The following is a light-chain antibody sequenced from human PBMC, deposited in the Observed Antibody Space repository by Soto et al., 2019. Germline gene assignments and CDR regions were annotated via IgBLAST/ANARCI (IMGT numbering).Light chain of an antibody. J-gene: IGKJ5*01. Sequence: EIVLTQSPGTLSLSPGERATLSCRASRSFASSYLGWYQQKPGQAPRLLIYAASTRATGIPDRFSGSGSATDFTLTISRLEPEDSAVYYCQHYDSSPPYTFGQGTRLEN. CDR1: RSFASSY. V-gene: IGKV3-20*01. CDR3: QHYDSSPPYT. CDR2: AAS.